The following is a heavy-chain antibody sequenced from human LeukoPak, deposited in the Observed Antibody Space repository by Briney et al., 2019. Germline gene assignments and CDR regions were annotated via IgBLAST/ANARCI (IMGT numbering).Heavy chain of an antibody. D-gene: IGHD2-8*01. Sequence: PGGSLRLSCAASGFTFSSYAMSWVRQAPGKGLEWVSAISGSGGSTYYADSVKGRFTISRDNSKNALYLQMNSLRAEDTAVYYCAKVDVLMVYATFSSYYFDYWGQGTLVTVSS. V-gene: IGHV3-23*01. CDR1: GFTFSSYA. CDR2: ISGSGGST. J-gene: IGHJ4*02. CDR3: AKVDVLMVYATFSSYYFDY.